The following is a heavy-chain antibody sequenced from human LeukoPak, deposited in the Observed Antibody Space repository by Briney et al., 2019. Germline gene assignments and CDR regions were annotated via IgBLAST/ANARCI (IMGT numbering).Heavy chain of an antibody. CDR1: GFTFSSYA. V-gene: IGHV3-30*04. D-gene: IGHD6-6*01. CDR3: ARDDVVCRLDY. CDR2: ISYDGSNK. J-gene: IGHJ4*02. Sequence: GRSLRLSCAASGFTFSSYAMHWVRQAPGKGLEWVAVISYDGSNKYYADSVKGRFTISRDNSKNTLYLQMNSLRAEDTAVYYCARDDVVCRLDYWGQGTLVTVSS.